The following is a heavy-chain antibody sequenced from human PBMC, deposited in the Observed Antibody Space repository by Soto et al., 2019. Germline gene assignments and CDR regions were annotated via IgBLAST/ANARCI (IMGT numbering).Heavy chain of an antibody. D-gene: IGHD3-3*01. CDR1: GFTFNDYY. Sequence: VQLVESGGGLVKLGGSLRLSCAASGFTFNDYYMTWIRQAPGKGLEWISYISISGSNIHYADSVKCRFTISRDNAKKSLYLQMDSLRAEDTAVYFCARGWRYDFWSGYFEFWGQGALVTVSS. J-gene: IGHJ4*02. CDR2: ISISGSNI. V-gene: IGHV3-11*01. CDR3: ARGWRYDFWSGYFEF.